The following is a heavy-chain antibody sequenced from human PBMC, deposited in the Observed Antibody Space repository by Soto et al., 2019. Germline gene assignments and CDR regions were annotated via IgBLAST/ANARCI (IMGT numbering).Heavy chain of an antibody. CDR3: SRAFGKSISTITNSNWFDP. V-gene: IGHV3-23*01. CDR2: ISGTGDST. Sequence: GGSLRLSCAASGFTFSSYAMSWVRQAPGKGLEWVSAISGTGDSTYYADSVKGRFTISRDNSKNTLYLKMNSLRAEDTAVYYWSRAFGKSISTITNSNWFDPWGQGTPVTVSS. D-gene: IGHD3-16*01. CDR1: GFTFSSYA. J-gene: IGHJ5*02.